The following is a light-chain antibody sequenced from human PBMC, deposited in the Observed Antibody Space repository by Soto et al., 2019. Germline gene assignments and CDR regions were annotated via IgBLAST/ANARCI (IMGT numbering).Light chain of an antibody. Sequence: DIQMTQSPSTLSASVGDRVTITCRATQNISRWLAWYQQKPGKAPNLLIYDASSLQSGVPSRFSGSGSGTEFTLTISSLRPDDFATYYCQQYNSYAITFGQGTRLEIK. J-gene: IGKJ5*01. CDR3: QQYNSYAIT. CDR2: DAS. V-gene: IGKV1-5*01. CDR1: QNISRW.